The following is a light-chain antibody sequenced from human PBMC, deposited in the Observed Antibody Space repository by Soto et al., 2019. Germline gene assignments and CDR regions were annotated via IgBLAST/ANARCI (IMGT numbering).Light chain of an antibody. V-gene: IGKV3-15*01. CDR2: SVS. Sequence: EIVLTQSPATLSLSPGERATVSCRARQSLSIYLAWYQQKPGQAPRLLIYSVSTRATGVPARFSGSGSGTDFTLTISSLQPEDFAVYYCHQYDNWWTFGQGTKVDIK. J-gene: IGKJ1*01. CDR3: HQYDNWWT. CDR1: QSLSIY.